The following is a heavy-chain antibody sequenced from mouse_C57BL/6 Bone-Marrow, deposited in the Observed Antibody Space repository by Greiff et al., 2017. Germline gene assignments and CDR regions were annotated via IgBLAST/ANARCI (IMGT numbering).Heavy chain of an antibody. CDR3: ARLGTTVVRHWYFDV. CDR2: INPNNGGT. Sequence: VQLQQSGPELVKPGASVKIPCKASGYTFTDYNMDWVKQSHGKSLEWIGDINPNNGGTIYNQKFKGKATLTVDKSSSTAYMELRSLTSEDTAVYYCARLGTTVVRHWYFDVWGTGTTVTVSS. CDR1: GYTFTDYN. V-gene: IGHV1-18*01. J-gene: IGHJ1*03. D-gene: IGHD1-1*01.